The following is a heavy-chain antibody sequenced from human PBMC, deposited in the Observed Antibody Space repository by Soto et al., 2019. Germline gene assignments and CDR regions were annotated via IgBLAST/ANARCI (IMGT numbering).Heavy chain of an antibody. CDR2: IIPIFGTA. CDR1: GGTFSSYA. Sequence: QVQLVQSGAEVKKPGSSVKVSCKASGGTFSSYAISWVRQAPGQGLEWMGGIIPIFGTANYAQKFQGRVTVTADESTSTAYMELSSRRSEDTAVYYCARELGYCSSTSWHGWFDPWGQGTLVTVSS. CDR3: ARELGYCSSTSWHGWFDP. D-gene: IGHD2-2*01. V-gene: IGHV1-69*01. J-gene: IGHJ5*02.